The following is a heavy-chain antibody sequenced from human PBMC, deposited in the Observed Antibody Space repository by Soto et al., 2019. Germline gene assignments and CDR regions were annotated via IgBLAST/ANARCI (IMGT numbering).Heavy chain of an antibody. CDR1: GFTFSDYA. J-gene: IGHJ4*02. D-gene: IGHD4-17*01. CDR2: ISHNVNRT. Sequence: EVQLLXSGGGLVQPGESLRLSCATSGFTFSDYAMTWVRQGPGKGLEWVSLISHNVNRTYYADSVMGRFXXSXXXSKXXXXXXXXXXXXXXXXXXXXXXXTVTSWGGXLDYWGQGILVTVSS. V-gene: IGHV3-23*01. CDR3: XXXTVTSWGGXLDY.